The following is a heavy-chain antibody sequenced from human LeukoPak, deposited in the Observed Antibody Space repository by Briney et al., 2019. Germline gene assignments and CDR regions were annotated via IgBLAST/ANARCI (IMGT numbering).Heavy chain of an antibody. CDR1: GFTFSSYW. Sequence: GGSLRLSCAASGFTFSSYWMSWVAQAPGKGLKWVANIKQDGSEKYYVDSVKGRFTISRDTSKNTLYLQMNSLRAEDTAVYYCAKDRGSGYNWNDVLDYWGQGTLVTVSS. D-gene: IGHD1-20*01. CDR2: IKQDGSEK. CDR3: AKDRGSGYNWNDVLDY. J-gene: IGHJ4*02. V-gene: IGHV3-7*01.